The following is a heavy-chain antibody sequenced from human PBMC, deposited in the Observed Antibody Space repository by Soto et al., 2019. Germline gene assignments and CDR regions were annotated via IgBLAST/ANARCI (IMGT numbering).Heavy chain of an antibody. V-gene: IGHV3-30*18. D-gene: IGHD6-19*01. J-gene: IGHJ6*02. CDR3: AKDWRWLVLGYYGMDV. CDR2: ISYDGSNK. Sequence: QVQLVESGGGVVQPGRSLRLSCAASGFTFSSYGMHWVRQAPGKGLEWVAVISYDGSNKYYADSVKGRFTISRDNSKNTLYLQMNSLRAEDTAVYYCAKDWRWLVLGYYGMDVWGRGTTVTVSS. CDR1: GFTFSSYG.